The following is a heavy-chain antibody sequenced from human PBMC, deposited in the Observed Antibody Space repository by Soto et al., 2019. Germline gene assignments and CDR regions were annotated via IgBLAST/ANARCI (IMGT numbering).Heavy chain of an antibody. J-gene: IGHJ4*02. CDR1: GGSISSSSYY. CDR2: IYYSGST. CDR3: AGMRADYYDSSGYHGIDY. Sequence: SETPSLTCTVSGGSISSSSYYWGWIRQPPGKGLEWIGSIYYSGSTYYNPSLKSRVTISVDTSKNQFSLKLSSVTAADTAVYYCAGMRADYYDSSGYHGIDYWGQGTLVTVS. V-gene: IGHV4-39*05. D-gene: IGHD3-22*01.